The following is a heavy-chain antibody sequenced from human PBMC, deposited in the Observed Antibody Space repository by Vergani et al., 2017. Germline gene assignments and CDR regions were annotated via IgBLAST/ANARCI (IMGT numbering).Heavy chain of an antibody. CDR2: INNNGGST. V-gene: IGHV3-23*01. CDR1: GFTFNSYA. Sequence: QLLESGGGLIQPGGSLRLSCAASGFTFNSYAMTWVRQAPGKGLEWVSGINNNGGSTYYADSVKGRFTISRDNSKNTLYLQMTELSDEDTATYYCAKVCGSTSCPYGGGAFDLWGHGTMVTVSS. CDR3: AKVCGSTSCPYGGGAFDL. D-gene: IGHD2-2*01. J-gene: IGHJ3*01.